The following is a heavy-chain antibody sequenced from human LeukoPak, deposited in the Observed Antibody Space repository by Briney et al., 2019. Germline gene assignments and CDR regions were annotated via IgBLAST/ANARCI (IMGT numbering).Heavy chain of an antibody. CDR1: GGSVSGGSYY. D-gene: IGHD1-26*01. Sequence: SETLSLTCTVSGGSVSGGSYYWSWIRQPPGKGLEWIGYIYYSGSTNYNPSLKSRVTISVDTSKNQFSLKLSSVTAADTAVYYCAREVRGSSTVDYWGQGTLVTVSS. J-gene: IGHJ4*02. V-gene: IGHV4-61*01. CDR2: IYYSGST. CDR3: AREVRGSSTVDY.